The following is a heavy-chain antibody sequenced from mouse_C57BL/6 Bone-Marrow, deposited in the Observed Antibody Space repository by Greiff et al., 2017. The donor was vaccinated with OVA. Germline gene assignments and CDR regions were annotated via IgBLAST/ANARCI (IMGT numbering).Heavy chain of an antibody. J-gene: IGHJ2*01. CDR2: INPNNGGT. D-gene: IGHD1-1*01. V-gene: IGHV1-26*01. Sequence: VQLQQSGPELVKPGASVKISCKASGYTFTDYYMNWVKQSHGKSLEWIGDINPNNGGTSYNQKFKGKATLTVDKSSSTAYMELRSLTSEDSAVYYCARDPLITTVVAPFDYWGQGTTLTVSS. CDR1: GYTFTDYY. CDR3: ARDPLITTVVAPFDY.